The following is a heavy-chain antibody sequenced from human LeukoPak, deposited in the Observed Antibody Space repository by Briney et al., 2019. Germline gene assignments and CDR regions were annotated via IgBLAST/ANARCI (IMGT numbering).Heavy chain of an antibody. CDR1: GFTFSSYA. J-gene: IGHJ2*01. CDR2: ISWNSGSI. Sequence: QPGGSLRLSCAASGFTFSSYAMSWVRQAPGKGLEWVSGISWNSGSIGYADSVKGRFTISRDNAKNSLYLQMNSLRAEDTALYYCAKDIGYGSGLTRGFGLWGRGTLVTVSS. CDR3: AKDIGYGSGLTRGFGL. V-gene: IGHV3-9*01. D-gene: IGHD3-10*01.